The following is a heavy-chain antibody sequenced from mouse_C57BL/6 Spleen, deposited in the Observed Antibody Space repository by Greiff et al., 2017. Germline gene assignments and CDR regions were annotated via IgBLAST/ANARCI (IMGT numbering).Heavy chain of an antibody. J-gene: IGHJ3*01. CDR2: ISDGGSYT. Sequence: EVKVVESGGGLVKPGGSLKLSCAASGFTFSSYAMSWVRQTPEKRLEWVATISDGGSYTYYPANVKGRFTISRDNAKNNLHLQMSPLKSEDTAMYSCASNWDRFAYWGQGTLGTVSA. D-gene: IGHD4-1*01. V-gene: IGHV5-4*03. CDR3: ASNWDRFAY. CDR1: GFTFSSYA.